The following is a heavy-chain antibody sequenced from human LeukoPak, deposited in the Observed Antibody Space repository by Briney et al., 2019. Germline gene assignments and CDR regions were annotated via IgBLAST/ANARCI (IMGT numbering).Heavy chain of an antibody. J-gene: IGHJ4*02. CDR2: ISSDESFS. CDR3: ARAYDFWSGYYVAEDY. CDR1: GFTFSSYN. Sequence: PGGSLRLSCAASGFTFSSYNMHWVRQAPGKGLEWVAVISSDESFSYYADSVRGRFTISRDNAKNSLYLQMNSLRAEDTAVYYCARAYDFWSGYYVAEDYWGQGTLVTVSS. V-gene: IGHV3-30*03. D-gene: IGHD3-3*01.